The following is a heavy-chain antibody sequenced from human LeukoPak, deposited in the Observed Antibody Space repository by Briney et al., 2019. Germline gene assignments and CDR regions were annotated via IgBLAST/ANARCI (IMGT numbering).Heavy chain of an antibody. V-gene: IGHV3-30*18. Sequence: PGGSLRLSCAASGFTFSSYGMHWVHQAPGKGLEWVSVISYDGSNKYYADSVKGRFTNSRANSKNTLYLQKTSLRDEDTAVYDCAKAPYYYGSGSGFDYWGQGTLVTVSS. CDR1: GFTFSSYG. J-gene: IGHJ4*02. CDR3: AKAPYYYGSGSGFDY. CDR2: ISYDGSNK. D-gene: IGHD3-10*01.